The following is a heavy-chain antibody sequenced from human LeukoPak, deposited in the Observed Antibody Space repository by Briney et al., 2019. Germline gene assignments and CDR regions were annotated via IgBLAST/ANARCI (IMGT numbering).Heavy chain of an antibody. D-gene: IGHD5-18*01. V-gene: IGHV3-48*03. Sequence: PGGSLRLSCAASGFTFSSYEMNWVRQAPGKGLEWVSYISSSGRTIYYADSVKGRFTISRDNAKNSLYLQMNSLRAEDTAVYYCVNGHWIQKGYFDYWGQGTLVTVSS. CDR1: GFTFSSYE. CDR2: ISSSGRTI. CDR3: VNGHWIQKGYFDY. J-gene: IGHJ4*02.